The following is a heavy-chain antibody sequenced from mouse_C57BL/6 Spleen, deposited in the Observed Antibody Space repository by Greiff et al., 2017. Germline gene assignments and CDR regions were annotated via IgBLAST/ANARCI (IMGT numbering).Heavy chain of an antibody. CDR3: AREGYYGLFYAMDY. J-gene: IGHJ4*01. V-gene: IGHV5-17*01. CDR1: GFTFSDYG. Sequence: EVQRVESGGGLVKPGGSLKLSCAASGFTFSDYGMHWVRQAPEKGLEWVAYISSGSSTIYYADTVKGRFTISRDNAKNTLFLQMTSLRSEDTAMYYCAREGYYGLFYAMDYWGQGTSVTVSS. CDR2: ISSGSSTI. D-gene: IGHD1-1*01.